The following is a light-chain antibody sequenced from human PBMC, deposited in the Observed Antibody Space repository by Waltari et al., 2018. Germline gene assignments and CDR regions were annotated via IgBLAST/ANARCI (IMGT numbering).Light chain of an antibody. J-gene: IGLJ3*02. V-gene: IGLV2-8*01. Sequence: QSALTQPPSASGSPGQSVTISCTGTSSDVGGYNYVSWYQQHPVKAPQLMIYEVSKRPSGVPDRFSGSKAGNTASLAVSGLQADDEADYYCSSYAGSINWVFGGGTKLTVL. CDR1: SSDVGGYNY. CDR2: EVS. CDR3: SSYAGSINWV.